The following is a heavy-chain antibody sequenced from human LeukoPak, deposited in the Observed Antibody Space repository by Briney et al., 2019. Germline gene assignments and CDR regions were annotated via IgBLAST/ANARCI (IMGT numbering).Heavy chain of an antibody. CDR2: IRSKANSYAT. CDR3: TSPRRDGYNYVY. D-gene: IGHD5-24*01. CDR1: GFTFSGSA. V-gene: IGHV3-73*01. J-gene: IGHJ4*02. Sequence: GGSLRLSCAASGFTFSGSAMHWVRQASGKGLEWVGRIRSKANSYATAYAASVKGRFTIFRDDSKNTAYLQMNSLKTEDTAVYYCTSPRRDGYNYVYWGQGTLVTVSS.